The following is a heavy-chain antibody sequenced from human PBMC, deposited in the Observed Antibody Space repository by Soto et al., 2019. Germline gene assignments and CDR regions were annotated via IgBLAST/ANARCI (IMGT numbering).Heavy chain of an antibody. V-gene: IGHV3-23*01. J-gene: IGHJ4*02. Sequence: DVQLLESGGELVQPGGSLRLACAASGFTFSSYAMSWVRQAPGKGLEWVSGLSGFGGSTNYADSVKGRFTISRDNSKNTLYLQMSSLRDYDTAIYYCAKDLRDWGCFDSWGQGTLVTVSS. D-gene: IGHD7-27*01. CDR3: AKDLRDWGCFDS. CDR1: GFTFSSYA. CDR2: LSGFGGST.